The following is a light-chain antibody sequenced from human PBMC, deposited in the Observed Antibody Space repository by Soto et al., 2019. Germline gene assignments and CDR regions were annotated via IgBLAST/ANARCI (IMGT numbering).Light chain of an antibody. CDR3: SSYTESSLNV. CDR2: EVT. CDR1: ISDIGGYEY. V-gene: IGLV2-14*01. J-gene: IGLJ1*01. Sequence: QSALTQPASVSGSPGQSITISCTGTISDIGGYEYVSWYQQHPGKAPRLMIYEVTYRPSGVSNRFSGSKSGSTASLTISGLQAEDEADYYCSSYTESSLNVFGTGTKVTVL.